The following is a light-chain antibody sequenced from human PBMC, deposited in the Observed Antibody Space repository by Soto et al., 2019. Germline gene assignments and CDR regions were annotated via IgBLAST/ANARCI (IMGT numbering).Light chain of an antibody. CDR1: QSVSSN. Sequence: EIVMTQSPATLSVSPGERATLSCRASQSVSSNLAWYQQKPGQAPRLLIYGASTRDTGIPARFSGSGSGTEFALTISSLQSEDFAIYYCQQYDKWYTFGQGTKLEIK. V-gene: IGKV3-15*01. CDR2: GAS. J-gene: IGKJ2*01. CDR3: QQYDKWYT.